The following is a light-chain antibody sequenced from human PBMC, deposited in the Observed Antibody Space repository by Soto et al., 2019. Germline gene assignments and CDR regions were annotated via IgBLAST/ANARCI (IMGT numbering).Light chain of an antibody. J-gene: IGLJ2*01. CDR1: STDVGANNY. CDR2: DVT. Sequence: QSALTQPASVSGSPGQSITISCTGTSTDVGANNYVSWYQQHPGRAPKVMIYDVTNRPSGVSSRFSGSKSGNTASLTISGLQAEDEADYYCYSHVDATTGAFGGGTKVTVL. V-gene: IGLV2-14*01. CDR3: YSHVDATTGA.